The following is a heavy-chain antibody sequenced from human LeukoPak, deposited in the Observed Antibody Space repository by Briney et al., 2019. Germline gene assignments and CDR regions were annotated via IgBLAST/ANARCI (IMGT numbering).Heavy chain of an antibody. CDR2: ISSSSSYI. Sequence: GGSLRLSCAASGFTFSSYWMNWVRQAPGKGLEWVPSISSSSSYIYYADSVKGRFTISRDNAKNSLYLQMNSLRAEDTAVYYCARDVEVAGLDYWGQGTLVTVSS. CDR1: GFTFSSYW. D-gene: IGHD6-19*01. J-gene: IGHJ4*02. V-gene: IGHV3-21*01. CDR3: ARDVEVAGLDY.